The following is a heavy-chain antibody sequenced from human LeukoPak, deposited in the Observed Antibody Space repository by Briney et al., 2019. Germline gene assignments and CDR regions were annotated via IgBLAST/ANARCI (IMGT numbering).Heavy chain of an antibody. CDR2: ISGSGGST. V-gene: IGHV3-23*01. CDR1: GFTFSSYA. Sequence: GGSLRLSCAASGFTFSSYAMSWVRQAPGKGLEWVSAISGSGGSTYYADSVKGRFTISRDNSKNTLYLQVNSLRAEDTAVYYCARAVKDYGDSRAFGYWGQGTPVTVSS. D-gene: IGHD4-17*01. J-gene: IGHJ4*02. CDR3: ARAVKDYGDSRAFGY.